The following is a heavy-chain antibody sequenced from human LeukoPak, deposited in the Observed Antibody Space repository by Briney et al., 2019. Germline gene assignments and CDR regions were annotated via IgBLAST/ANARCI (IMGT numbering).Heavy chain of an antibody. CDR1: VASISNYY. CDR2: IHTSGES. J-gene: IGHJ4*02. Sequence: SETLSLTCTVSVASISNYYWSWIRQTPEKGLEWMGHIHTSGESRYYPSLESRLTMSIDTSRNQLSLTLTSVTAADTAVYFCAKLGSYHDFWGQGALVTVSS. D-gene: IGHD1-26*01. V-gene: IGHV4-4*09. CDR3: AKLGSYHDF.